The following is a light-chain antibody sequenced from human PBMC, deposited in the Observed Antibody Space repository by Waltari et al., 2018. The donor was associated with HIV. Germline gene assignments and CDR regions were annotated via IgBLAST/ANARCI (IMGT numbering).Light chain of an antibody. Sequence: SYVLTQPPSVSVAPGLTATIPCGGDNIGGKSVHWDQQKPGQAPVVVISDDRVRPSGIPERFSGSNSGNTATLTISRVEVGDEADYSCHVWDRRSDVVFGGGTKLTVL. J-gene: IGLJ3*02. CDR2: DDR. CDR1: NIGGKS. CDR3: HVWDRRSDVV. V-gene: IGLV3-21*02.